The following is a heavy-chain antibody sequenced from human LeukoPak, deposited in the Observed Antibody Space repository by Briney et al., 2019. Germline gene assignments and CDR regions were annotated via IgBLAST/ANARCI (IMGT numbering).Heavy chain of an antibody. CDR2: INHSGST. CDR1: GGSFSGYY. V-gene: IGHV4-34*01. Sequence: SETLSLTCAVYGGSFSGYYWGWIRQPPGKGLEWIGEINHSGSTNYNPSLKSRVTISVDTSKNQFSLKLSSVTAADTAVYYCARVGGYGGATDYWGQGTLVTVSS. CDR3: ARVGGYGGATDY. D-gene: IGHD5-12*01. J-gene: IGHJ4*02.